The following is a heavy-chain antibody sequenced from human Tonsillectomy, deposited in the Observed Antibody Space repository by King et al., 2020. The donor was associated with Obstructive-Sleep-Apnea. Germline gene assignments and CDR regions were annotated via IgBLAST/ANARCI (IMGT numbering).Heavy chain of an antibody. J-gene: IGHJ6*02. CDR1: GGSISSDGYY. D-gene: IGHD2-2*01. CDR3: ARDRCSSTSCYGGANYYYYGMDV. V-gene: IGHV4-31*03. CDR2: IYYSGST. Sequence: VQLQESGPGLVKPSQTLSLTCSVSGGSISSDGYYWSWIRQHPGKGLEWIGYIYYSGSTNYNPSLKSRVTISVDTSKNQFSLKPSSVTAADTAVYYWARDRCSSTSCYGGANYYYYGMDVWGQGTTVTVSS.